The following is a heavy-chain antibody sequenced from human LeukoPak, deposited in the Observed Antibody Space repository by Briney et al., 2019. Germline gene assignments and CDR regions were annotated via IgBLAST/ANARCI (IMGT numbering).Heavy chain of an antibody. V-gene: IGHV1-18*01. J-gene: IGHJ4*02. D-gene: IGHD2-2*01. CDR3: ARDRVIPSANFLFDY. CDR2: ISAYNDNT. CDR1: GYTFTSYG. Sequence: ASVKVSCKASGYTFTSYGISWVRQAPGQGLEWMGWISAYNDNTSYAQSLQGRVTVTTDTSTNTAYMELRSLRSDDTAVYYCARDRVIPSANFLFDYRGQGTLVTVSS.